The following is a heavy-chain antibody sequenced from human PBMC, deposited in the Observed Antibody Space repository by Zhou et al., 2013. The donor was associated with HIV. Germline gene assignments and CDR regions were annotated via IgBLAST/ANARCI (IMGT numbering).Heavy chain of an antibody. J-gene: IGHJ4*02. D-gene: IGHD5-12*01. V-gene: IGHV1-2*02. CDR3: ARVKEGIYSGYDPRYYFDY. CDR2: INPKSGVT. Sequence: QVQLVQSGAEVKKPGASVKVSCKASGYTFTGYYMHWVRQAPGQGLEWMGWINPKSGVTSYAQEFQGRVTMTRDTSISTAYMELSRLTSDDTAVYYCARVKEGIYSGYDPRYYFDYWGQGTLVTVSS. CDR1: GYTFTGYY.